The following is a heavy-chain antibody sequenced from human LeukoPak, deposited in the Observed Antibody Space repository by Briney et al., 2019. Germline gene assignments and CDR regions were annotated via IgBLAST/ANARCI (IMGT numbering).Heavy chain of an antibody. D-gene: IGHD1-26*01. CDR1: GGSISCGDYY. V-gene: IGHV4-30-4*01. J-gene: IGHJ5*02. CDR3: ARGPSPTNWFDP. CDR2: IFYSGNT. Sequence: PSQTLSLTCTVSGGSISCGDYYWSWIRQPPGKGLKWIGYIFYSGNTYYNPSLKSRVTISVDRSKNQFSLKLSSVTAADTAVYYCARGPSPTNWFDPWGQGTLVTVSS.